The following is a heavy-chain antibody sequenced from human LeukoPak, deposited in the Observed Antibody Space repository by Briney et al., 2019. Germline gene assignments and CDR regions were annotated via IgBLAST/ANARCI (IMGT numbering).Heavy chain of an antibody. CDR1: GFTYSDYS. CDR2: VGISSGNT. V-gene: IGHV3-48*04. D-gene: IGHD5-12*01. J-gene: IGHJ4*02. Sequence: GGSLRLSCAASGFTYSDYSMNWVRQAPGKGLEWISYVGISSGNTKYADSVKGRFTISGDSAKNSVFLQMNSLRVEDTAVYYCARDHRYAFDNWGQGTLVTVSS. CDR3: ARDHRYAFDN.